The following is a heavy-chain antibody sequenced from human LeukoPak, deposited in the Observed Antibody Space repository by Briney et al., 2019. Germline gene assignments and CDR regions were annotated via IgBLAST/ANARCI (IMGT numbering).Heavy chain of an antibody. V-gene: IGHV1-69*13. D-gene: IGHD3-10*01. Sequence: SVKVSCKACGGTYRRYAISWVRQPPGRGLEWMGGIIPIFGTEKYAQKLQGRVTITADESTSTAYMELRGLGSEETALYYCWGDYYGSGRYYKPFDYWGQGTLVTVSS. CDR1: GGTYRRYA. J-gene: IGHJ4*02. CDR2: IIPIFGTE. CDR3: WGDYYGSGRYYKPFDY.